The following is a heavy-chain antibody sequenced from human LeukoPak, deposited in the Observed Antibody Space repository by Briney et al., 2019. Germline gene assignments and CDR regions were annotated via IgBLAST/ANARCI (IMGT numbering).Heavy chain of an antibody. CDR2: IYTSGST. J-gene: IGHJ4*02. Sequence: SETLSLTCTVSGGSISSGSCYWSWIRQPAGKGLEWIGRIYTSGSTNYNPSLKSRVTISVDTSKNQFSLKLSSVTAADTAVYYCAREDDTAIGFDYWGQGTLVTVSS. CDR3: AREDDTAIGFDY. CDR1: GGSISSGSCY. V-gene: IGHV4-61*02. D-gene: IGHD5-18*01.